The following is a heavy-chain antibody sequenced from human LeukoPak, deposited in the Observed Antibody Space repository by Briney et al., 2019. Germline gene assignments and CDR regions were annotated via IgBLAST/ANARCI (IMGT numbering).Heavy chain of an antibody. Sequence: PSETLSLTCTVSGGSISSSSYYWGWIRQPPGKGLEWIGSIHYSGSTYYNPSLKSRVTISVATSKNQFSLKLSSVTAADTAVYYCARHDVVVVPAAIFYDWFDPWGQGTLVTVSS. CDR1: GGSISSSSYY. J-gene: IGHJ5*02. CDR2: IHYSGST. CDR3: ARHDVVVVPAAIFYDWFDP. V-gene: IGHV4-39*01. D-gene: IGHD2-2*01.